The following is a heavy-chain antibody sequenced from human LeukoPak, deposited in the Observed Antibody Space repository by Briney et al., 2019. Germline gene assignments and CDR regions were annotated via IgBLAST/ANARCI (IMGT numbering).Heavy chain of an antibody. CDR1: GYTFTSYG. V-gene: IGHV1-18*01. J-gene: IGHJ4*02. CDR2: ISAYNGNT. CDR3: ARHGIAAAGIDY. D-gene: IGHD6-13*01. Sequence: ASVKVSCKASGYTFTSYGISWVRQAPGQGLEWMGWISAYNGNTNYAQKFQGRVTITRNTSISTAYMELSSLRSEDTAVYYCARHGIAAAGIDYWGQGTLVTVSS.